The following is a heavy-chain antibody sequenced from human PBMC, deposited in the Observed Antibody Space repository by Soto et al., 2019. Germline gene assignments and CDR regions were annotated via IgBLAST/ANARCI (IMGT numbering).Heavy chain of an antibody. V-gene: IGHV1-69*01. CDR3: STSVYCSTTRCYYYYGLDV. CDR1: GGTFSSHS. CDR2: IIPIFGTE. Sequence: QVQLVQSGAEVKKPGSSVKVSCKVSGGTFSSHSINWVRQAPGQGPEWMGGIIPIFGTENYAQKFQGRVTITADESTRTAYMELSSLTSEDTALYYCSTSVYCSTTRCYYYYGLDVWGQGTTVSVSS. D-gene: IGHD2-2*01. J-gene: IGHJ6*02.